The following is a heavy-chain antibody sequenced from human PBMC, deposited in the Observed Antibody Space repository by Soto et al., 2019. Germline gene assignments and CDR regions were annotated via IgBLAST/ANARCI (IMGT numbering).Heavy chain of an antibody. CDR2: IYDSGST. Sequence: PSETLSLTCTVSGGSISNYYWSWVRQPPGKGLEWIGYIYDSGSTNYNPSLKSRVTISVDTSKNQFSLRLTSVTAADTAVYYCARDQGIAVAVFDYWGQGTLVTVSS. J-gene: IGHJ4*02. CDR3: ARDQGIAVAVFDY. V-gene: IGHV4-59*01. D-gene: IGHD6-19*01. CDR1: GGSISNYY.